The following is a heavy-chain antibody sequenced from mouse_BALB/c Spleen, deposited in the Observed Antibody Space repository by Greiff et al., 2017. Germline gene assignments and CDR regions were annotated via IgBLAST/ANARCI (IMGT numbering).Heavy chain of an antibody. CDR2: INPGSGGT. J-gene: IGHJ4*01. CDR3: ARHGNWAMDY. V-gene: IGHV1-54*01. D-gene: IGHD2-1*01. CDR1: GYAFTNYL. Sequence: QVQLQQSGPQLVRPGASVKISCKASGYAFTNYLIEWVKQRPGQGLEWIGVINPGSGGTNYNEKFKGKATLTADKSSSTAYMQLSSLTSDDSAVYFCARHGNWAMDYWGQGTSVTVSS.